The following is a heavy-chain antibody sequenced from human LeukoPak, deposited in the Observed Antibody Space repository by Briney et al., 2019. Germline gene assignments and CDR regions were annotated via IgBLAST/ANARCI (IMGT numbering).Heavy chain of an antibody. D-gene: IGHD6-19*01. Sequence: SETLSLTCTVSGGFIGSDYWSWIRQPAGKGLEWIGRIYTSGSTNYNPSLKSRVTMSVDTSKNQFSLKLSSVTAADTAVYYCARGNLAVAGTNWFDPWGQGTLVTVSS. CDR3: ARGNLAVAGTNWFDP. V-gene: IGHV4-4*07. J-gene: IGHJ5*02. CDR2: IYTSGST. CDR1: GGFIGSDY.